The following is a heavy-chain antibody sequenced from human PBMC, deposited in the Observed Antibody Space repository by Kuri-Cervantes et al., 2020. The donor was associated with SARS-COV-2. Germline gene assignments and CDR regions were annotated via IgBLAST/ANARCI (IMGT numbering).Heavy chain of an antibody. CDR1: GYSFTSYW. CDR2: IYPGDSDT. CDR3: ARLNSSWHPHYFDY. V-gene: IGHV5-51*01. D-gene: IGHD6-13*01. Sequence: GGSLRLSCKGSGYSFTSYWIGWVRQMPGKGLEWMGIIYPGDSDTRYSPSFQGQVTISADKSISTAYLQWSSLKASDTAMYYCARLNSSWHPHYFDYWGQGTLVTVSS. J-gene: IGHJ4*02.